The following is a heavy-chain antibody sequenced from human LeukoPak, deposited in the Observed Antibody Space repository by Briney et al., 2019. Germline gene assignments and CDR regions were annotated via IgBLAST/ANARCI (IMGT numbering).Heavy chain of an antibody. Sequence: SQTLSLTCTVSGGSISSGNYYWSWIRQHPGKALEWIGYIYYSGSTNYNPSLESRVTISVDTSKNQFSLKLTSVTAADTAVYYCARGAAAMTLNWFDPWGQGILVTVSS. J-gene: IGHJ5*02. CDR1: GGSISSGNYY. CDR2: IYYSGST. V-gene: IGHV4-30-4*08. D-gene: IGHD2-2*01. CDR3: ARGAAAMTLNWFDP.